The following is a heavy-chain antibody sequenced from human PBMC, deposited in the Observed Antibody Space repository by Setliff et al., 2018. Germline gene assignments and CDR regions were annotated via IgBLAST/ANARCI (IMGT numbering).Heavy chain of an antibody. J-gene: IGHJ4*01. CDR3: ANGWRNFDY. D-gene: IGHD6-19*01. CDR2: VYSNGNK. CDR1: GTSINSY. Sequence: KPSETLSLTCTVSGTSINSYWTWIRQSPGKGLEWIGFVYSNGNKDFNPSLKSRVAFSVDTSQNHVSLKLSSVTPADTAVYFCANGWRNFDYWGQGILVTVSS. V-gene: IGHV4-59*01.